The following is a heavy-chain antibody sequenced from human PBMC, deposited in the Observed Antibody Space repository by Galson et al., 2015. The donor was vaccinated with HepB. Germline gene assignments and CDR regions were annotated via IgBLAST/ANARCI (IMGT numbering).Heavy chain of an antibody. CDR2: IYPGDSDT. Sequence: QSGAEVKKPGESLKISCKGSGYSFTSYWIGWVRQMPGKGLEWMGIIYPGDSDTRYSPSFQGQVTISADKSISTAYLQWSSLKASDTAMYYCARQQYSWDYYYGMDVWGQGTTVTVSS. CDR3: ARQQYSWDYYYGMDV. CDR1: GYSFTSYW. J-gene: IGHJ6*02. V-gene: IGHV5-51*01. D-gene: IGHD5-18*01.